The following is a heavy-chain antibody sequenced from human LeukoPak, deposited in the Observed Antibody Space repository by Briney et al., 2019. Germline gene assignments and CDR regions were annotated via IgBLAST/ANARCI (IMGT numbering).Heavy chain of an antibody. J-gene: IGHJ4*02. Sequence: GGSLRLSCAASGFTFSSYAMSWVRQAPGKGLEWVSAISGSGGSTYYAASVKGRFTISRDNSKNTLYLQMDSLRAEDTAVYYCAKGTVTTRGYFDYWGQGTLVTVSS. CDR2: ISGSGGST. V-gene: IGHV3-23*01. CDR1: GFTFSSYA. CDR3: AKGTVTTRGYFDY. D-gene: IGHD4-17*01.